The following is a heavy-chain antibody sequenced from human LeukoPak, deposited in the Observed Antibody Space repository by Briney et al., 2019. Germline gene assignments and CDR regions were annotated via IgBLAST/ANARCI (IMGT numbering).Heavy chain of an antibody. V-gene: IGHV3-30*18. CDR3: AKALRVASGWYYFDY. Sequence: GRSLRLSCAASGFTFSSYGMHWVRQAPGKGLEWVAVISYDGSNKYYADSVKGRFTISRDNSKNTLYLQMNSLRAEDTAVYYCAKALRVASGWYYFDYWGQGTLVTVSS. CDR2: ISYDGSNK. D-gene: IGHD2-15*01. CDR1: GFTFSSYG. J-gene: IGHJ4*02.